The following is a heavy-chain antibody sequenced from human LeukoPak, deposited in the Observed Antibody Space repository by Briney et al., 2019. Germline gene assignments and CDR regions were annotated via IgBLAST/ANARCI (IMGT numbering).Heavy chain of an antibody. J-gene: IGHJ4*02. CDR2: ISDRGGST. CDR3: APDLRGSAWSLDD. CDR1: GFTFSNYA. D-gene: IGHD6-13*01. V-gene: IGHV3-23*01. Sequence: GGSLRLSCAASGFTFSNYAMGWVRQAPGKGLEWVSTISDRGGSTYYADSVKGRFTISRDNSKSTLYLQMDSLRAEEDTAIYYCAPDLRGSAWSLDDWGQGTLVTVSS.